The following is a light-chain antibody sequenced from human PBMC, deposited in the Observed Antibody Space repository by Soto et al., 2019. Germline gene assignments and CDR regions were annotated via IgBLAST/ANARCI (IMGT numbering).Light chain of an antibody. V-gene: IGLV2-14*01. J-gene: IGLJ1*01. CDR2: EVS. CDR1: SSDVGGYIY. Sequence: QSVLTQPASVSGSPGQSITISCTGTSSDVGGYIYVSWYQQHPGKAPKLMIYEVSNRPSGVSNRFSGSTSGNTASLTISGLQAEDEADYYCSSYTTSSTRVFGTGTKLTVL. CDR3: SSYTTSSTRV.